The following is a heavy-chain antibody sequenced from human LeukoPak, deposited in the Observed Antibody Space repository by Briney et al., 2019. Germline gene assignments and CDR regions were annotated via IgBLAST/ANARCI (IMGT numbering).Heavy chain of an antibody. CDR1: GGTFSSYA. D-gene: IGHD3-3*01. CDR3: ARRGLSYDFWSRGMDV. V-gene: IGHV1-69*13. CDR2: IIPIFGTA. J-gene: IGHJ6*02. Sequence: SVKVSCKASGGTFSSYAISWVRQAPGQGLEWMGGIIPIFGTANYAQKFQGRVTITADESTSTAYTELSSLRSEDTAVYYCARRGLSYDFWSRGMDVWGQGTTVTVSS.